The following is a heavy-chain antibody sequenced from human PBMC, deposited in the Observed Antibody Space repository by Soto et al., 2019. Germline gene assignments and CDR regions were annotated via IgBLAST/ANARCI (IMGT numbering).Heavy chain of an antibody. D-gene: IGHD2-21*02. V-gene: IGHV4-59*01. CDR1: GGSISSYY. CDR2: MYNTGST. J-gene: IGHJ6*02. CDR3: ARDLWGYCGADCYPLDV. Sequence: SETLSLTCTASGGSISSYYWSWIRQPPGKGLEWIGYMYNTGSTIYNPSLKSRVTISVDTSKNQFSLKLNSVTAADTAVYYCARDLWGYCGADCYPLDVWGQGTTVTVSS.